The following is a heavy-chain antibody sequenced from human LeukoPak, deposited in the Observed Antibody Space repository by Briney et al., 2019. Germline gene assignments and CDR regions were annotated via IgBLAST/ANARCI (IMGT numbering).Heavy chain of an antibody. D-gene: IGHD6-19*01. CDR3: ARGRMAGTYVFDS. CDR2: IIPIFGTA. V-gene: IGHV1-69*13. J-gene: IGHJ4*02. Sequence: ASVKVTSKASGDTFSSYAISWVRQAPGQGLEWMGGIIPIFGTANYAQKFQGRVTITADESTSTAYMELSSLRSEDTAVYYCARGRMAGTYVFDSWGQGTLVTVSS. CDR1: GDTFSSYA.